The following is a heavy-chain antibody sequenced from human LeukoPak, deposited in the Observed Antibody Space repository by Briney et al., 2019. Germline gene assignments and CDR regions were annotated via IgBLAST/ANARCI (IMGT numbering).Heavy chain of an antibody. Sequence: SGTLSLTCAVSGGSISSSNWWSWVRQPPGKGLERIGYIYYSGSTNYNPSLKSRVTISVDTSKNQFSLKLSSVTAADTAVYYCARVGPLRFLEWLPFDYWGQGTLVTVSS. CDR1: GGSISSSNW. V-gene: IGHV4-4*02. CDR2: IYYSGST. J-gene: IGHJ4*02. D-gene: IGHD3-3*01. CDR3: ARVGPLRFLEWLPFDY.